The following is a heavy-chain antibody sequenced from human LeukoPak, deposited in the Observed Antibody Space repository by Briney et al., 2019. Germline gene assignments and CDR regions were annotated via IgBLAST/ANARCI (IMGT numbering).Heavy chain of an antibody. CDR1: GFTFSSYA. CDR2: ISGSGVTT. D-gene: IGHD6-19*01. CDR3: ARDQVAGKDYYYYYMDV. J-gene: IGHJ6*03. V-gene: IGHV3-23*01. Sequence: AGGSLRLSCAASGFTFSSYAMSWVRQAPGKGLEWVSAISGSGVTTYYADSVRGRFTISRDNSKNTLYLQMNSLRAEDTAVYYCARDQVAGKDYYYYYMDVWGKGTTVTVSS.